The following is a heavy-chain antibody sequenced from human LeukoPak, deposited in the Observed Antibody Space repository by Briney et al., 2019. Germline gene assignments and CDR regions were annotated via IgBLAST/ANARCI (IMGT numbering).Heavy chain of an antibody. J-gene: IGHJ4*02. V-gene: IGHV4-34*01. D-gene: IGHD3-9*01. CDR3: ARGEDSRIFDWLLPEPFDY. Sequence: SETLSLTCAVYGGSFSGYYWSWIRQLPGKGLEWIGEINHSGSTNYNPSLKSRVTISVDTSKNQFSLKLSSVTAADTAVYYCARGEDSRIFDWLLPEPFDYWGQGTLVTVSS. CDR1: GGSFSGYY. CDR2: INHSGST.